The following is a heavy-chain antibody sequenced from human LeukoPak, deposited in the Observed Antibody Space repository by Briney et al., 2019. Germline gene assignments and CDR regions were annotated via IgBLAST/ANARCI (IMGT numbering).Heavy chain of an antibody. CDR3: ARRRATYYDFWSGYQ. J-gene: IGHJ4*02. Sequence: SQTLSLTCTVSGGSISSGDYYWSWIRQPPGKGLEWIGYIYYSGSTYYNPSLKSRVTISVDTSKNQFSLKLSSVTAADTAVYYCARRRATYYDFWSGYQWGQGTLVTVSS. D-gene: IGHD3-3*01. CDR1: GGSISSGDYY. V-gene: IGHV4-30-4*01. CDR2: IYYSGST.